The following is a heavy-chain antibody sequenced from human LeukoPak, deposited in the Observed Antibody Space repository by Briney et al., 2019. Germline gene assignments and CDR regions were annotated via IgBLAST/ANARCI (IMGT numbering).Heavy chain of an antibody. D-gene: IGHD5-18*01. CDR2: IRSKAYGGTT. CDR1: GFTFGDYA. V-gene: IGHV3-49*04. J-gene: IGHJ4*02. CDR3: TRVRGRYGFDY. Sequence: PGRSLRLSCTASGFTFGDYAMSWVRQAPGKGLEWVGFIRSKAYGGTTEYAASVKGRFIISRDDSKSIAYLQMNSLKTEDTAVYYCTRVRGRYGFDYWGQGTLVTVSS.